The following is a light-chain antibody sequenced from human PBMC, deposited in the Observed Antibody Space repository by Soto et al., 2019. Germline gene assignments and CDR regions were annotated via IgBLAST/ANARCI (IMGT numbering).Light chain of an antibody. CDR3: QHFKGFPLT. V-gene: IGKV1-13*02. CDR2: DVS. J-gene: IGKJ4*01. CDR1: QDISSA. Sequence: AIPLTQSPSSLSTSIGDRVAITCRARQDISSALAWYQQKPGRPPKLLIYDVSSLESGVPSRFSGRTSGTDFILTISTVLPDDFATYYCQHFKGFPLTFGGGTNVEIK.